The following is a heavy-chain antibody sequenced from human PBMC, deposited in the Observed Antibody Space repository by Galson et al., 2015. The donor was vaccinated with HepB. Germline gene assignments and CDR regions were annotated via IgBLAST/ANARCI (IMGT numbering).Heavy chain of an antibody. D-gene: IGHD2-2*01. J-gene: IGHJ4*02. CDR2: ISYDGSNK. V-gene: IGHV3-30-3*01. Sequence: SLRLSCAASGFTFSSYAMHWVRQAPGKGLEWVAVISYDGSNKYYADSVKGRFTISRDNSKNTLYLQMNSLRAEDTAVYYCARDREKYQLLWTPLGWGQGTLVTVSS. CDR1: GFTFSSYA. CDR3: ARDREKYQLLWTPLG.